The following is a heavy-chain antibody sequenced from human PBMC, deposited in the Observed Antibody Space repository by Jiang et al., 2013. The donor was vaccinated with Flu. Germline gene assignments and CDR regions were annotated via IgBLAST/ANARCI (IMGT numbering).Heavy chain of an antibody. Sequence: EVKKPGSSVKVSCKASGGTFSSYAISWVRQAPGQGLEWMGGIIPIFGTANYAQKFQGRVTITADESTSTAYMELSSLRSEDTAVYYCARDRGQAYCGGDCYRAEYFQHWGQGTLVTVSS. CDR3: ARDRGQAYCGGDCYRAEYFQH. CDR1: GGTFSSYA. CDR2: IIPIFGTA. J-gene: IGHJ1*01. V-gene: IGHV1-69*01. D-gene: IGHD2-21*02.